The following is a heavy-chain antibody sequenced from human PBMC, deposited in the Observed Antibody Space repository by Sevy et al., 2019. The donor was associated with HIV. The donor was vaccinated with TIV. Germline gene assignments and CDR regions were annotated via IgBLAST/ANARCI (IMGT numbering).Heavy chain of an antibody. CDR2: INPNSGGT. D-gene: IGHD2-21*01. J-gene: IGHJ6*02. CDR1: GYTFTGYY. V-gene: IGHV1-2*02. CDR3: AREPGSTQVLWTPALLMDV. Sequence: ASVKVSCKASGYTFTGYYMHWVRQAPGQGLEWMGWINPNSGGTNYAQKFQGRVTMTRDTSISTAYMELSRLRSDDTAVYYGAREPGSTQVLWTPALLMDVWGQGTTVTVSS.